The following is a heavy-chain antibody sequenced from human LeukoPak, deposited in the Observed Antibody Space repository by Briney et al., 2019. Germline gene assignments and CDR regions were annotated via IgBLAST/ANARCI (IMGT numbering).Heavy chain of an antibody. Sequence: GGSLRLSCAASGVTVSNNFMSWVRQAPGKGLEWVSVIYGGGSTYYADSVKGRFTISRDTSKNTLYLQMNSLRAEDTAVYYCARDGGYCGGDCYSLDAFDIWGQGTMVTVSS. CDR3: ARDGGYCGGDCYSLDAFDI. CDR2: IYGGGST. J-gene: IGHJ3*02. D-gene: IGHD2-21*02. V-gene: IGHV3-53*01. CDR1: GVTVSNNF.